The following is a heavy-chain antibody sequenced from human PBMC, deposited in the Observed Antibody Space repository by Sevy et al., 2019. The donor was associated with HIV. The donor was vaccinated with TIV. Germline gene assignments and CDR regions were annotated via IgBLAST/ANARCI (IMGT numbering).Heavy chain of an antibody. CDR3: ASLILSVPRIALPFDS. CDR1: GGTFRNCA. V-gene: IGHV1-69*13. J-gene: IGHJ4*02. CDR2: IIPIFRLV. Sequence: VKVSCKASGGTFRNCAFGWVRQAPGQGLERMGGIIPIFRLVNYAQDFQGRVTITADESTSTTYMELSSLRSEVTALYYCASLILSVPRIALPFDSWGQGTVVGVSS. D-gene: IGHD6-13*01.